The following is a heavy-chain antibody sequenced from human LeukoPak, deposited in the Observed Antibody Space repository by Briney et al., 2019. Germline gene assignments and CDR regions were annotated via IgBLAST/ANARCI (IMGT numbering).Heavy chain of an antibody. CDR3: AKDQYSSSQYYFDY. D-gene: IGHD6-13*01. CDR2: ISGSGGST. CDR1: GFTFSSYA. V-gene: IGHV3-23*01. J-gene: IGHJ4*02. Sequence: GGSLRLSCAASGFTFSSYAMSWVGQAPGKGLEWVSAISGSGGSTYYADSVKGRFTISRDNSKNTLYLQMNSLRAEDTAVYYCAKDQYSSSQYYFDYWGQGTLVTVSS.